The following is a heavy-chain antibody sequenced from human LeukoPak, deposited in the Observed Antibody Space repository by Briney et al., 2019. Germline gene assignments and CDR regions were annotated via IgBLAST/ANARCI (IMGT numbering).Heavy chain of an antibody. V-gene: IGHV4-59*08. J-gene: IGHJ3*02. D-gene: IGHD3-22*01. CDR3: GAMIVVVPWAFDI. CDR1: GGSISSYY. Sequence: SETLSLTCTVSGGSISSYYWSWIRQPPGKGLEWIGYIYYSGSTNYNPSLQSRVTISVDTSKNQFSVKLNSVTAADTAVYYCGAMIVVVPWAFDIWGQGTMVTVSS. CDR2: IYYSGST.